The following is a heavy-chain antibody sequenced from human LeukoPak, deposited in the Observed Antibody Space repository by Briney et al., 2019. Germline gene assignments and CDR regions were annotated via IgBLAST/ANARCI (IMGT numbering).Heavy chain of an antibody. J-gene: IGHJ4*02. CDR3: ARRVYYGDYGANFDY. CDR2: ISAYNGNT. CDR1: GYTFTSYG. Sequence: GASVKVSCKASGYTFTSYGISWVRQAPGQGLEWMGWISAYNGNTNYAQKLQGRVTMTTDTSTSTAYMELRSLRSDDTAVYYCARRVYYGDYGANFDYWGQGTLVTVSS. D-gene: IGHD4-17*01. V-gene: IGHV1-18*01.